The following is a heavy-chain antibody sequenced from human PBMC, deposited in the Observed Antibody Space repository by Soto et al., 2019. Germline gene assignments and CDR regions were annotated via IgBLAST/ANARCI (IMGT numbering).Heavy chain of an antibody. CDR3: ARGSQALLWFGELRRTWFDP. D-gene: IGHD3-10*01. CDR2: INHSGST. J-gene: IGHJ5*02. Sequence: SETLSLTCAAYGGSFSGYYGSWIRQPPGKGLEWIGEINHSGSTNYNPSLKSRVTISVDTSKNQFSLKLSSVTAADTAVYYCARGSQALLWFGELRRTWFDPWGQGTLVTVSS. V-gene: IGHV4-34*01. CDR1: GGSFSGYY.